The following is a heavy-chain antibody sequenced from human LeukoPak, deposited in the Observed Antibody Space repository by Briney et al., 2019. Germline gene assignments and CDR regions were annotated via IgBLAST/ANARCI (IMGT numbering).Heavy chain of an antibody. CDR3: ARDFIVGVPAAIIDAFDI. V-gene: IGHV4-4*07. Sequence: SGTLCLTCMLPLDSLSVSNRSSIPPPPGEGLEWIGRIYISGSTNYNPSLKSRVTMSVDTSKNQFSLKLSSVTAADTAVYYCARDFIVGVPAAIIDAFDIWGQGTMVTVSS. CDR2: IYISGST. CDR1: LDSLSVSN. D-gene: IGHD2-2*02. J-gene: IGHJ3*02.